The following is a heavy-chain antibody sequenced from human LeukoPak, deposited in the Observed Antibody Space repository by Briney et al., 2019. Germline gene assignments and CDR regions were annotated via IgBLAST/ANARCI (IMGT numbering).Heavy chain of an antibody. CDR2: IIPILGTT. J-gene: IGHJ4*02. CDR1: GGTFSDYA. D-gene: IGHD6-13*01. Sequence: SEKVSCKASGGTFSDYAFSWVRQAPGQGLEWMGGIIPILGTTNYAQKFQGRVTITADESTSTAYMELSSLRSEDTAVYYCAREDYSSSQPLWGRNPFDYWGQGTLVTVSS. CDR3: AREDYSSSQPLWGRNPFDY. V-gene: IGHV1-69*13.